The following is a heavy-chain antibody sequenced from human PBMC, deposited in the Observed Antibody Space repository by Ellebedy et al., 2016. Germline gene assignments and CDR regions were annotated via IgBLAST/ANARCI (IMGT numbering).Heavy chain of an antibody. V-gene: IGHV1-69*04. CDR2: IIPILGIA. J-gene: IGHJ6*02. D-gene: IGHD2-21*02. Sequence: ASVKVSCKASGGTFSSYAISWVRQAPGQGLEWMGRIIPILGIANYAQKFQGRVTITADKSTSTAYLELSSLTSDDTAVYFCAREMTSTSAGHYFYYAMDVWGQGTTVTVSS. CDR1: GGTFSSYA. CDR3: AREMTSTSAGHYFYYAMDV.